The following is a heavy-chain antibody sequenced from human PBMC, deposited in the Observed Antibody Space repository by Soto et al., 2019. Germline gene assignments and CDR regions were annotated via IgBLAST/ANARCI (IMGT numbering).Heavy chain of an antibody. J-gene: IGHJ4*02. V-gene: IGHV3-23*01. Sequence: WVSLRLSCAASGFTFSSYAMSWVRQAPGKGLEWVSAISGSGGSTYYADSVKGRFTISRDNSKNTLYLQMNSRRAEDTAVYYRAKVGPRGAAGRFDCWGQRTLVTVSS. D-gene: IGHD6-13*01. CDR2: ISGSGGST. CDR1: GFTFSSYA. CDR3: AKVGPRGAAGRFDC.